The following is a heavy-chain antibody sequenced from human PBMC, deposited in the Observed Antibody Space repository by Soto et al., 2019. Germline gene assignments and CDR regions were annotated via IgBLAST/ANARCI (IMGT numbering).Heavy chain of an antibody. CDR1: GGTFSSYA. V-gene: IGHV1-69*12. Sequence: QVQLVQSGAEVKKPGSSVKVSCKASGGTFSSYAISWVRQAPGQGLEWMGGIIPIFGTANYAQKFPGRVTITADESTSTAYMELSSLRSEDTAVYYCARSRKALTLWGYFDYWGQGTLVTVSS. CDR2: IIPIFGTA. D-gene: IGHD3-10*01. CDR3: ARSRKALTLWGYFDY. J-gene: IGHJ4*02.